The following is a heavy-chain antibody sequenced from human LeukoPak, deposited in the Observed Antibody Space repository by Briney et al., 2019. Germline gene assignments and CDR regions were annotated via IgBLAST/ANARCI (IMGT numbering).Heavy chain of an antibody. V-gene: IGHV3-30*03. CDR1: GFTFSGYG. CDR2: ISYDGSNT. CDR3: AREGYGMDV. J-gene: IGHJ6*02. Sequence: GGSLRLSCAASGFTFSGYGMHWVRQAPGKGLDWVALISYDGSNTYYADSVKGRFTISRDNAKNSLYLQMNSLRAEDTALYHCAREGYGMDVWGQGTTVTVSS.